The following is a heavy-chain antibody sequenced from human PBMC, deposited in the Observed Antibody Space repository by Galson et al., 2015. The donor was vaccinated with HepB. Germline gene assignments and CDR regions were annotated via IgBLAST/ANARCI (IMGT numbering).Heavy chain of an antibody. CDR2: ISSSSSYI. D-gene: IGHD1-26*01. Sequence: SLRIYCEASGFTFSSYSMNWVRQAPGKGLEWVPSISSSSSYIYYEDSVKGRFTISRDNAKNPLYLQMNSLRAADTALYYCARDRRWELPDDAFDIWGKGTMVTVSS. J-gene: IGHJ3*02. V-gene: IGHV3-21*01. CDR3: ARDRRWELPDDAFDI. CDR1: GFTFSSYS.